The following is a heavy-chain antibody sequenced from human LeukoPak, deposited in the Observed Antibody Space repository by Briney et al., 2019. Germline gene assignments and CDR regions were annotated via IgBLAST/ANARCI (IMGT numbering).Heavy chain of an antibody. Sequence: SETLSLTCAVYGGSFSGYYWSWIRQPPGKGLEWIGEINHSGSTNYNPSLKSRVTISVDTSKNQFSLKLSSVTAADTAVYYCARHTDLAALDYWGQGTLVTVSS. D-gene: IGHD6-13*01. CDR1: GGSFSGYY. V-gene: IGHV4-34*01. CDR3: ARHTDLAALDY. J-gene: IGHJ4*02. CDR2: INHSGST.